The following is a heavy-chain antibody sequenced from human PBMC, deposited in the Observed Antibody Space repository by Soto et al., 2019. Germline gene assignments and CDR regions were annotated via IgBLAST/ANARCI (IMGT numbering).Heavy chain of an antibody. D-gene: IGHD1-1*01. Sequence: EVQLVESGGGLVQPGRSLRLSCAAPGFTFRDYALHWVRQAPGKGLEWVSGISWNSGNIGYADSVKGRFTISRDNAKNALYLQMNSLRVEDTALYYCAILEKGGMDVWGQGTTVTVSS. CDR3: AILEKGGMDV. V-gene: IGHV3-9*01. J-gene: IGHJ6*02. CDR1: GFTFRDYA. CDR2: ISWNSGNI.